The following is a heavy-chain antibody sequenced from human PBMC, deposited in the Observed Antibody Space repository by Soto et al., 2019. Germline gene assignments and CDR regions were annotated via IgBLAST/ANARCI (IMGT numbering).Heavy chain of an antibody. CDR2: IWYDGSNK. D-gene: IGHD2-15*01. CDR1: GFTFSYYG. Sequence: QVQLVESGGGVVQPGRSLRLSCAASGFTFSYYGMHWVRQAPGKGLEWLALIWYDGSNKYYADSVKGRLTISRDNSKNTLDVQMNGLRAEDTAVYYCAREGYCSGGGCEQDYWGQGALVTVSS. J-gene: IGHJ4*02. CDR3: AREGYCSGGGCEQDY. V-gene: IGHV3-33*01.